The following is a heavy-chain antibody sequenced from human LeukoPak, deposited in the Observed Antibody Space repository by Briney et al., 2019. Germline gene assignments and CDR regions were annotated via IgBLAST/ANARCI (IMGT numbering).Heavy chain of an antibody. CDR3: ARGSGRIAAAGSY. CDR1: GYTFTGYY. CDR2: INPNSGGT. D-gene: IGHD6-13*01. J-gene: IGHJ4*02. V-gene: IGHV1-2*02. Sequence: ASVKVSCKASGYTFTGYYMHWVRQAPGQGLEWMGWINPNSGGTNYAQKFQGRVTMTRDTSISTAYMELSGLRSDDTAVYYCARGSGRIAAAGSYWGQGTLVTVSS.